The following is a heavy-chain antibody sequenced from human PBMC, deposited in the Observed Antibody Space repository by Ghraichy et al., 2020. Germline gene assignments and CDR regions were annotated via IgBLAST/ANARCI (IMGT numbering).Heavy chain of an antibody. J-gene: IGHJ4*02. D-gene: IGHD3-9*01. CDR1: GGSISSSSYY. Sequence: SETLSLTCTVSGGSISSSSYYWGWIRQPPGKGLEWIGSIYYSGSTYYNPSLKSRVTISVDTSKNQFSLKLSSVTAADTAVYYCARRARYFDWLLPPIDYWGQGTLVTVSS. CDR3: ARRARYFDWLLPPIDY. V-gene: IGHV4-39*01. CDR2: IYYSGST.